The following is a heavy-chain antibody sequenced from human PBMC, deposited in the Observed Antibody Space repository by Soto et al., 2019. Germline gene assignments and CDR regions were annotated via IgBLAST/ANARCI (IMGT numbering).Heavy chain of an antibody. CDR3: ASSPDREVVPAAICPDY. Sequence: PGGSLRLSCAASGFTFSDYYMSWIRQAPGKGLEWVSYISSSGSTIYYADSVKGRFTISRDNAKNSLYLQMNSLRAEDTAVYYCASSPDREVVPAAICPDYWGQGTLVTVSS. D-gene: IGHD2-2*01. CDR2: ISSSGSTI. V-gene: IGHV3-11*01. CDR1: GFTFSDYY. J-gene: IGHJ4*02.